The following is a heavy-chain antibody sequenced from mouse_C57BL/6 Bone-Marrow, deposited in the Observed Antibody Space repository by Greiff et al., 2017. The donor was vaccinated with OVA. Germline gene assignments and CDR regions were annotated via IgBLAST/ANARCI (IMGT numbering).Heavy chain of an antibody. Sequence: QVQLQQPGAELVRPGSSVKLSCKASGYTFPSSWLHWVKQRPIQGLEWIGNIDPSDSETHYNQKFKDKATLTVDKSSSTAYMQLSSMTSEDSAVYYCASGARAWFAYWGQGTLVTVSA. CDR2: IDPSDSET. J-gene: IGHJ3*01. CDR1: GYTFPSSW. CDR3: ASGARAWFAY. V-gene: IGHV1-52*01.